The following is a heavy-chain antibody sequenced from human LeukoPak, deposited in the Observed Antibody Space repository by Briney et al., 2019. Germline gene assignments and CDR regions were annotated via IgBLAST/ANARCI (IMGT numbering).Heavy chain of an antibody. V-gene: IGHV1-69*13. CDR2: IIPIFGTA. Sequence: WASVKVSCKASGYTFTSYDISWVRQAPGQGLEWMGGIIPIFGTANYAQKFQGRVTITADESTSTAYMELSSLRSEDTAVYYCARVGPYCSGGSCGAFDIWGQGTMVTVSS. J-gene: IGHJ3*02. D-gene: IGHD2-15*01. CDR3: ARVGPYCSGGSCGAFDI. CDR1: GYTFTSYD.